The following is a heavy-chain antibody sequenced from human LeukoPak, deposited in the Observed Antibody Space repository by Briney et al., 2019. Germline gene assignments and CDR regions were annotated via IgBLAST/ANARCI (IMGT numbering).Heavy chain of an antibody. CDR3: VVVVVAAINWFDP. CDR1: GFTFSSYS. V-gene: IGHV3-21*01. J-gene: IGHJ5*02. Sequence: PGGSLRLSCAASGFTFSSYSMNWVRQAPGKGLEWVSSISSSSSYIYYADSVKGRFTISRDNAKTSLYLQMNSLRAEDTAVYYCVVVVVAAINWFDPWGQGTLVTVSS. CDR2: ISSSSSYI. D-gene: IGHD2-15*01.